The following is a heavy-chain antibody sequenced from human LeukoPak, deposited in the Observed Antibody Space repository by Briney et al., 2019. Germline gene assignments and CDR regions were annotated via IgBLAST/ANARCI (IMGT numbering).Heavy chain of an antibody. CDR1: GYTFSSYG. D-gene: IGHD6-13*01. V-gene: IGHV1-18*01. Sequence: GASVKVSCKASGYTFSSYGITWVRQAPGQGLEWMGWISAYNGDANYAQNFQGRVTVTADTSTSTVYMEVRSLRSDDTAVYYCANMAAAGTVYWGQGTLVTVSS. CDR2: ISAYNGDA. CDR3: ANMAAAGTVY. J-gene: IGHJ4*02.